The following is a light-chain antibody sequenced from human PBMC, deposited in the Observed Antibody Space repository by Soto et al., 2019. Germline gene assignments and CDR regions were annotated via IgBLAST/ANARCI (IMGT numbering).Light chain of an antibody. V-gene: IGLV2-14*01. Sequence: QSVLTQPASVSGSPGQSITLSCTGTSSDIGGYDYVSWYQRHPGKAPKLIIYDVNNRPSGVSNRFAGSKSGNTASLTISGLQAEDAADYYCTSYASGSSHVVFGGGTKVTVL. CDR2: DVN. CDR1: SSDIGGYDY. CDR3: TSYASGSSHVV. J-gene: IGLJ2*01.